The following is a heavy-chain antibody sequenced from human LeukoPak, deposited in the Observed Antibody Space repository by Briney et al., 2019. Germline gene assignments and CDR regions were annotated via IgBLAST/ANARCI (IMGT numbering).Heavy chain of an antibody. V-gene: IGHV4-34*01. J-gene: IGHJ3*02. D-gene: IGHD4-23*01. CDR1: GGSFSGYY. CDR2: IYHSGST. CDR3: ARELMTTVVTDAFDI. Sequence: SETLSLTCAVYGGSFSGYYWSWIRQPPGKGLEWIGEIYHSGSTNYNPSLKSRVTISVDKSKNQFSLKLSSVTAADTAVYYCARELMTTVVTDAFDIWGQGTMVTVSS.